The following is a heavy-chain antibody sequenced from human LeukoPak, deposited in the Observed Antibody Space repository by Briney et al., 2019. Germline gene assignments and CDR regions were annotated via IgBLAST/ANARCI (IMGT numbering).Heavy chain of an antibody. CDR3: ARGRITMVRGVTGDY. CDR2: INQDGSEK. Sequence: GGSLRLSCAASGFTFSSYWMSWVRQAPGKGLEWVANINQDGSEKYYVDSVEGRFNISRDNARNSLYLQMNSLGVDDTAVYYCARGRITMVRGVTGDYWGQGTLVTVSS. V-gene: IGHV3-7*01. CDR1: GFTFSSYW. D-gene: IGHD3-10*01. J-gene: IGHJ4*02.